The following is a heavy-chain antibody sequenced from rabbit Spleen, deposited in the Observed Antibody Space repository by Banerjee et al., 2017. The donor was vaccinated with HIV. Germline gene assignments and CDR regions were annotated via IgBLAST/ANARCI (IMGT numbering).Heavy chain of an antibody. J-gene: IGHJ4*01. V-gene: IGHV1S45*01. CDR3: ARDLDGVIGWNFGW. CDR2: IDTGSRDFT. Sequence: QEQLTETGGGLVQPGASLTLTCKASGIDFSNYNFMCWVRQAPGKGLEWIACIDTGSRDFTYYASWAKGRFTISKTSSTTVTLQMTSLTAADTATYFCARDLDGVIGWNFGWWGPGTLVTVS. CDR1: GIDFSNYNF. D-gene: IGHD1-1*01.